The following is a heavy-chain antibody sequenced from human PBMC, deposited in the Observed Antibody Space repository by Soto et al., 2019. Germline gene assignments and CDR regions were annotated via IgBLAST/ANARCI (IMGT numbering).Heavy chain of an antibody. V-gene: IGHV3-7*01. D-gene: IGHD3-9*01. CDR1: GFTFSSYW. CDR2: IKQDGSEK. J-gene: IGHJ4*02. Sequence: GGSLRLSCAASGFTFSSYWMSWVRQAPGKGLEWVANIKQDGSEKYYVDSVKGRFTISRDNAKNSLYLQMNSLRAEDTAVYYCARVSLRRGQLRYFDWLLPSPYFDYWGQGTLVTVSS. CDR3: ARVSLRRGQLRYFDWLLPSPYFDY.